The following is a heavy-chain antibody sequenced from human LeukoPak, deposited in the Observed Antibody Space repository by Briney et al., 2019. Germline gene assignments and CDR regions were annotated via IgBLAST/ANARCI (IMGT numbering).Heavy chain of an antibody. V-gene: IGHV4-61*01. CDR1: GGSISSSSYY. Sequence: SETLSLTCTVSGGSISSSSYYWTWIRQPPGKGLEWIGYIDHGGSTNYNPSLRSRVSISSDTSKIQFSLELTSVTAVDTAVYYCARLKATVSIHAYFDSWGQGTLVTVSS. CDR2: IDHGGST. J-gene: IGHJ4*02. CDR3: ARLKATVSIHAYFDS. D-gene: IGHD4-17*01.